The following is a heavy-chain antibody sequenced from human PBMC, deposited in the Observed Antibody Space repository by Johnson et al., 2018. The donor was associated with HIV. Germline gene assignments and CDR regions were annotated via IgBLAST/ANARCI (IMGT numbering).Heavy chain of an antibody. J-gene: IGHJ3*02. V-gene: IGHV3-66*01. CDR3: ARGAANDAFDI. D-gene: IGHD1-26*01. CDR1: GFTVSSNY. CDR2: IYSGGSA. Sequence: VQLVESGGGVVRPGGSLRLSCAASGFTVSSNYMSWVRQAPGKGLEWVSVIYSGGSAYYAGSVKGRLTISRDNSKKTLYLQMNSLRAEDTAVYYCARGAANDAFDIWGQGTMVTVSS.